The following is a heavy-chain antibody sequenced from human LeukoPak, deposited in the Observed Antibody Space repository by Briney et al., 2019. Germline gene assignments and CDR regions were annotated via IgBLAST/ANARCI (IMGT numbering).Heavy chain of an antibody. D-gene: IGHD3-10*01. V-gene: IGHV4-34*01. CDR1: GGSFSGYY. CDR3: ARRPPGTASYYFDY. Sequence: SETLSLTCAVYGGSFSGYYWSWIRQPPGKGLEWIGEINHSGSTNYNPSLKSRVTISVDTSKNQFSLKLSSVTAADTAVYYCARRPPGTASYYFDYWGQGTLATVSS. J-gene: IGHJ4*02. CDR2: INHSGST.